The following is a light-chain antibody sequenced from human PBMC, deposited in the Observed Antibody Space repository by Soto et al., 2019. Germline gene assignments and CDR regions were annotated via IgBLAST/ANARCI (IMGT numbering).Light chain of an antibody. Sequence: QSALTQPASGSGSPGQSITISCTGTSSDVGAYNYVSWYQQHPGKAPKLMIYEVSNRPSGVSDRFSGSRSGNTASLTISGLQAEDESDYYCSSYTSSSTWVFGGGTKLTVL. J-gene: IGLJ3*02. V-gene: IGLV2-14*01. CDR2: EVS. CDR1: SSDVGAYNY. CDR3: SSYTSSSTWV.